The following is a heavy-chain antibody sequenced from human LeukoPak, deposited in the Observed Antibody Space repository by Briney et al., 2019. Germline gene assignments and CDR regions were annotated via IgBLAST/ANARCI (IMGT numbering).Heavy chain of an antibody. Sequence: ASVKVSCEASGGTFSSYAISWVRQAPGQGLEWMGGIIPIFGTANYAQKFQGRVTMTTDTSTSTAYMELRSLRSDDTAVYYCAREMAPYYYYGMDVWGQGTTVTVSS. V-gene: IGHV1-69*05. CDR2: IIPIFGTA. CDR3: AREMAPYYYYGMDV. J-gene: IGHJ6*02. D-gene: IGHD5-24*01. CDR1: GGTFSSYA.